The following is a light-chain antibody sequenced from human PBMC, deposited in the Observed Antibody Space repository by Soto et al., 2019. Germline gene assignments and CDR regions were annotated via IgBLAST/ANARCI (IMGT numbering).Light chain of an antibody. CDR1: QGISSW. CDR3: QHYISYPWT. V-gene: IGKV1-5*01. J-gene: IGKJ1*01. CDR2: DAS. Sequence: DIQMTQSPSSLSASVGDRVTITCRASQGISSWLSWYQQMRGKAPKLLIYDASSLHSGVPSRFSGSGSGTEFTLTISSLQPDDFATYYCQHYISYPWTFGQGTKV.